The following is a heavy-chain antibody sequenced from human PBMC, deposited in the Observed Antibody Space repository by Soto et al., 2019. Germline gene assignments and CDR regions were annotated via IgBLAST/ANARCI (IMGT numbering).Heavy chain of an antibody. Sequence: ASVKVSCKASGYTFTSYDINWVRQATGQGLEWMGWMNPNSGNTGHAQKFQGRVTMTRDTSISTAYMELTSLRSEDTAVYYCARGYRADYSSSSTIDPWGQGTLVTVSS. CDR2: MNPNSGNT. V-gene: IGHV1-8*01. CDR3: ARGYRADYSSSSTIDP. J-gene: IGHJ5*02. D-gene: IGHD6-6*01. CDR1: GYTFTSYD.